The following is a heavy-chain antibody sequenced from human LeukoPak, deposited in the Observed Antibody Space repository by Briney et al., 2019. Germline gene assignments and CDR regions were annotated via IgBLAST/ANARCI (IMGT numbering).Heavy chain of an antibody. D-gene: IGHD3-10*01. V-gene: IGHV3-30*18. CDR2: ISYSGSDK. Sequence: PGGSLRLSCAASGFSSSHYAMHWVRQAPGKGLEWVAVISYSGSDKKYADSVKGRFTISRDNSKNTLYLQMNSLRAEDTAVYYCAKDKSTYYYGSGSLPGVFLDYWGQGTLVTVSS. J-gene: IGHJ4*02. CDR1: GFSSSHYA. CDR3: AKDKSTYYYGSGSLPGVFLDY.